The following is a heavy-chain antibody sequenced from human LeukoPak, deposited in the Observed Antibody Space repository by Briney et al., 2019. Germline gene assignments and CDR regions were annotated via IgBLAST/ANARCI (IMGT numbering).Heavy chain of an antibody. CDR2: INHSGST. V-gene: IGHV4-34*01. CDR3: ARTTVTTDDAFDI. D-gene: IGHD4-11*01. Sequence: PSETLSLTCAVYGGLFSAYYWSWIRQPPGKGLEWIGEINHSGSTNYDPPLKSRVTISVDTSKNQFSLKLSSVTAADTAVYYCARTTVTTDDAFDIWGQGTMVTVSS. J-gene: IGHJ3*02. CDR1: GGLFSAYY.